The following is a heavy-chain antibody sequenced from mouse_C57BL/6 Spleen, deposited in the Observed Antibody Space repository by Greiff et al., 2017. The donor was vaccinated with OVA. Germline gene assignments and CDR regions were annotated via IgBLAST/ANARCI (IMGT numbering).Heavy chain of an antibody. V-gene: IGHV2-2*01. CDR3: ARSGYDAMDY. Sequence: VKVVESGPGLVQPSQSLSITCTVSGFSLTSYGVHWVRQSPGKGLAWLGVIWSGGSTDYNAAFISRLSISKDNSKSQVFFKMNSLQADDTAIYYCARSGYDAMDYWGQGTSVTVSS. CDR1: GFSLTSYG. CDR2: IWSGGST. J-gene: IGHJ4*01.